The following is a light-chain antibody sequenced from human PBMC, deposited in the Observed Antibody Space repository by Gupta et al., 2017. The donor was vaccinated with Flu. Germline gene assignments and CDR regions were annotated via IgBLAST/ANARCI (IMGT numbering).Light chain of an antibody. V-gene: IGLV2-14*01. J-gene: IGLJ3*02. CDR3: YADTTSSTPWV. CDR2: EVS. CDR1: SSDVGGSKY. Sequence: SALPQPASVSGSPGQSITISCTGTSSDVGGSKYVSWYEHHPGKAPKLISFEVSHRPSGVSNRFSGSKSGNTASLTISGLQADDEADYYCYADTTSSTPWVCGGGTKLTGL.